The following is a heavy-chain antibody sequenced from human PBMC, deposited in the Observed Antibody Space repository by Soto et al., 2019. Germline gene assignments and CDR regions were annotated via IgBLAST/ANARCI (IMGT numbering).Heavy chain of an antibody. D-gene: IGHD1-26*01. CDR2: FDPEDGET. Sequence: ASVKVSCKVSGYTLTELSMHWVRQAPGKGLEWMGGFDPEDGETIYAQKFQGRVTMTEDTSTDTAYMELSSLRSEDTAVYYCATGVQVGATGPLYFDYWGQGXLVTVYS. CDR3: ATGVQVGATGPLYFDY. J-gene: IGHJ4*02. CDR1: GYTLTELS. V-gene: IGHV1-24*01.